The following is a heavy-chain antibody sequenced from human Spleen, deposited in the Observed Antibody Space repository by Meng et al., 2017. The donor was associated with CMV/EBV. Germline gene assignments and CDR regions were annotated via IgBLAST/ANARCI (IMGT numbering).Heavy chain of an antibody. Sequence: ASVKVSCKASGYTFTGYYTYWVRQAPGQGLEWMGWINPNSGGTNYEQRFQGRVTMTRDTSISTAYMELSRLRSEDTAIYYCARGGYCRSTTCLYYAMDVWGQGTTVTVSS. CDR2: INPNSGGT. J-gene: IGHJ6*02. D-gene: IGHD2-2*01. CDR1: GYTFTGYY. V-gene: IGHV1-2*02. CDR3: ARGGYCRSTTCLYYAMDV.